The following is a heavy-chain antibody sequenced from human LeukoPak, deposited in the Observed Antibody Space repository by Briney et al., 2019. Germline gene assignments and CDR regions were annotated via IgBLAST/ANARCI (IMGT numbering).Heavy chain of an antibody. V-gene: IGHV2-70*01. CDR2: IDWDDDK. J-gene: IGHJ4*02. CDR1: GFSLSTSGMC. CDR3: AQMLYGDFGGNFDY. Sequence: SGPTLVNPTQTLTLTCTFSGFSLSTSGMCVSWIRQPPGKALEWLAIIDWDDDKYYKTSLKTRLTISKDTSKNQVVLTMTSMDPVDTATYYCAQMLYGDFGGNFDYWGQGTLVTVSS. D-gene: IGHD4-17*01.